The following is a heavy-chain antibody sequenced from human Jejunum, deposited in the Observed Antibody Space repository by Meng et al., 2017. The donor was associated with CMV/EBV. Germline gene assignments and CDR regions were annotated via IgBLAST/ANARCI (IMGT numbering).Heavy chain of an antibody. J-gene: IGHJ6*02. CDR3: AKDIGNWKRDYYGMDV. Sequence: FTFDDYAMPWVRQAPGKGLEWVSLISWDGGSTYYADSVKGRFTISRDNSKNSLYLQMNSLRAEDTALYYCAKDIGNWKRDYYGMDVWGQGTTVTVSS. V-gene: IGHV3-43D*03. D-gene: IGHD1-1*01. CDR1: FTFDDYA. CDR2: ISWDGGST.